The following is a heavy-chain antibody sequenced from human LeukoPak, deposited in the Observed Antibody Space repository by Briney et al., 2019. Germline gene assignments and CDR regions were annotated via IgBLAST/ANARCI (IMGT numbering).Heavy chain of an antibody. J-gene: IGHJ4*02. CDR2: INHSGST. V-gene: IGHV4-34*01. Sequence: SETLSLTCAVYGGSFSGYYWSWIRQPPGKGLEWIGEINHSGSTNYNPSLRSRVTISVDTSKNQFSLKLSSVTAADTAVYYCARGPPYIVVVTGIGFFDSWGQGTLVTVSS. D-gene: IGHD2-21*02. CDR1: GGSFSGYY. CDR3: ARGPPYIVVVTGIGFFDS.